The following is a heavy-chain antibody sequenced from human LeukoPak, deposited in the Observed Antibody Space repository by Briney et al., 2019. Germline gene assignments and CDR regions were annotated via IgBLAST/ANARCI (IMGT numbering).Heavy chain of an antibody. J-gene: IGHJ3*02. CDR1: GGSVNTHTYF. D-gene: IGHD5-12*01. CDR2: IYSSGAT. V-gene: IGHV4-61*02. Sequence: PSETLSLTCTVSGGSVNTHTYFWTWVRQPAGKRLEWIGRIYSSGATEYNPSLHSRVTMSLDMSTNQFSLRLNSATASDTAVYYCARYREPYDHLPHALGMWGQGAMVTVSS. CDR3: ARYREPYDHLPHALGM.